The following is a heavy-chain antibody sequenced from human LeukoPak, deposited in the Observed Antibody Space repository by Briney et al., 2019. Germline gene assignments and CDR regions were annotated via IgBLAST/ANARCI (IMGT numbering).Heavy chain of an antibody. CDR2: ISYDGSNK. CDR3: AKAEWELLGY. J-gene: IGHJ4*02. Sequence: PGRSLRLSCAASGFTFSSYGMHWVRQAPGKGLEWVAVISYDGSNKYYADSVKGRFTISRDNSKNTLYLQMNSLRAEDTAVYYCAKAEWELLGYWGQGTLVTVSS. D-gene: IGHD1-26*01. V-gene: IGHV3-30*18. CDR1: GFTFSSYG.